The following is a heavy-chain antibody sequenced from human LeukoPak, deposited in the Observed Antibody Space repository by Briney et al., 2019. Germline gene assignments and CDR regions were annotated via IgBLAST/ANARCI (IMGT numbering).Heavy chain of an antibody. Sequence: PSETLSLTCAVYGGSFSGYYWIWIRQPPGKGLEWIGEINHSGSTNYNPSLKSRVTISVDTSKNQFSLKLSSVTAADTAVYYCAISPDYDYVWGSYREHYFDYWGQGTLVTVSS. CDR1: GGSFSGYY. CDR3: AISPDYDYVWGSYREHYFDY. V-gene: IGHV4-34*01. CDR2: INHSGST. J-gene: IGHJ4*02. D-gene: IGHD3-16*02.